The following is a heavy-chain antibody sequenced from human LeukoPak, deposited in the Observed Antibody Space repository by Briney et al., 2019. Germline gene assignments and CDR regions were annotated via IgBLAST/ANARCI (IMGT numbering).Heavy chain of an antibody. CDR3: AAETTAGNA. V-gene: IGHV4-59*12. CDR2: VYYTGST. Sequence: SETLSLTCIVSGGSISNYYWSWIRQPPGKGLEWIGYVYYTGSTYYNPSLESRVTISVDTSKSQFSLKLSSVTAADTAVYYCAAETTAGNAWGQGTLVAVSS. D-gene: IGHD6-13*01. J-gene: IGHJ5*02. CDR1: GGSISNYY.